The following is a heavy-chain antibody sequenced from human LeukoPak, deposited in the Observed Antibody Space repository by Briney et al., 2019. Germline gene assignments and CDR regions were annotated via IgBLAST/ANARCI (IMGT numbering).Heavy chain of an antibody. CDR2: ISYDGSNK. CDR1: GFTFSSYG. J-gene: IGHJ4*02. V-gene: IGHV3-30*03. D-gene: IGHD6-19*01. Sequence: PGGSLRLSCAASGFTFSSYGMHWVRQAPGKGLEWVAVISYDGSNKYYADSVKGRFSISRDNSKNTLYLQMNSLRAEDTAVYYCARGAAVADWGQGTLVTVSS. CDR3: ARGAAVAD.